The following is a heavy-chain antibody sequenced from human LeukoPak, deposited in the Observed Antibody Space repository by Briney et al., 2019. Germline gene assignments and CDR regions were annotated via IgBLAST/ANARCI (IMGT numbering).Heavy chain of an antibody. CDR2: ISSSSSYI. CDR3: ARDRAYYDSSGYYPNWFDP. D-gene: IGHD3-22*01. V-gene: IGHV3-21*01. CDR1: GLTFSSYS. J-gene: IGHJ5*02. Sequence: GGSLRLSCAASGLTFSSYSMNWVRQAPGKGLEWVSSISSSSSYIYYADSVKGRFTIPRDNANNSLYLQMNSLRAEDTAVYYCARDRAYYDSSGYYPNWFDPWGQGTLVTVSS.